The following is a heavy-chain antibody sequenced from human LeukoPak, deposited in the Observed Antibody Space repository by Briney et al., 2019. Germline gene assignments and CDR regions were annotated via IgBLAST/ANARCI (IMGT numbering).Heavy chain of an antibody. V-gene: IGHV5-51*01. Sequence: GESLKISCRGSGYTITSNWIGWVRQMPGKGLEWMGIINPRDSETVYSPSFQGQVTMSVDKSISTAYLQWSSLEASDTAMYYCPSRDYGGHAAYFDYWGQGTLVTISS. CDR1: GYTITSNW. CDR2: INPRDSET. J-gene: IGHJ4*02. CDR3: PSRDYGGHAAYFDY. D-gene: IGHD4-23*01.